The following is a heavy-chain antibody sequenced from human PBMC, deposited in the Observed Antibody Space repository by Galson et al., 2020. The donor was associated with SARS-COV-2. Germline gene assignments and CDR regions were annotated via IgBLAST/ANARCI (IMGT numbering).Heavy chain of an antibody. CDR3: ARDGQWLVPNAMDV. CDR1: GFTFSPYG. V-gene: IGHV3-33*01. CDR2: IWYDASNK. D-gene: IGHD5-12*01. J-gene: IGHJ6*02. Sequence: GESLKNSCAGSGFTFSPYGMHWVRQAPGKGLEWVAVIWYDASNKYYADSVKGRFTISRDNSKNTLYLQMNSLRAEDTAVYYCARDGQWLVPNAMDVWGQGTTVTVSS.